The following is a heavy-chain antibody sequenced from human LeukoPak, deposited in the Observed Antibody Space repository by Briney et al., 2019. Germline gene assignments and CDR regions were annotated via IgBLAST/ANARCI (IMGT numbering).Heavy chain of an antibody. V-gene: IGHV1-46*01. D-gene: IGHD2-21*02. J-gene: IGHJ4*02. CDR1: GYTFTGYY. CDR2: INPSTGTT. Sequence: ASVKVSCKASGYTFTGYYMHWVRQAPGQGLEWMGIINPSTGTTFYAQNFQGRVTMTRDTSTRTFYMELSSLRSEDTAVYFCARDRGSVVVTGFKESYFDYWGQGTVVIVSS. CDR3: ARDRGSVVVTGFKESYFDY.